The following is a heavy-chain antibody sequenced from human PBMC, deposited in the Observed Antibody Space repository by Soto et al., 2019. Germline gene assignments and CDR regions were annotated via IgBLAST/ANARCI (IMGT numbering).Heavy chain of an antibody. CDR2: IGTAGGT. Sequence: GGSLRLSCAASGFTFSSYDMHWVRQATGKGLEWVSAIGTAGGTYYPGSVKGRFTISRENAKNSLYLQMNSLRAGDTAVYYCARQSSSSDSLDYWGQGTLVTVSS. D-gene: IGHD6-6*01. CDR3: ARQSSSSDSLDY. CDR1: GFTFSSYD. V-gene: IGHV3-13*01. J-gene: IGHJ4*02.